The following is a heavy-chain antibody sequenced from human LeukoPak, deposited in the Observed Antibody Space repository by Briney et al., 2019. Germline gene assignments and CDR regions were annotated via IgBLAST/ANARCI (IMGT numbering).Heavy chain of an antibody. CDR2: ISGSSSTI. Sequence: GGSLRLSCAASGFTFSSYSMNWVRQAPGKGLEWVSYISGSSSTIYYADSVKGRFTISRDNAKNSLYLQMNSLRAEDTAVYYCARGTIRFLEWLLQEVDYWGQGTLVTVS. J-gene: IGHJ4*02. D-gene: IGHD3-3*01. CDR3: ARGTIRFLEWLLQEVDY. V-gene: IGHV3-48*01. CDR1: GFTFSSYS.